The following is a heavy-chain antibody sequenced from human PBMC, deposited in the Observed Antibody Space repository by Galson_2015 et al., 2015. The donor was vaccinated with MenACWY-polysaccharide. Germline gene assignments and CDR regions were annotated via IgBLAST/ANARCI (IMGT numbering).Heavy chain of an antibody. CDR1: GYSFSSYD. V-gene: IGHV1-8*01. J-gene: IGHJ5*02. CDR2: MNPNSGNT. Sequence: SVKVSCKASGYSFSSYDINWVRQTTGQGLEWMGWMNPNSGNTGYAQKFQGRVTMTRNTSISIAYMELSSLRSDDTAVYYCARVGKYYYDSSGYLNWLDPWGQGTLVTVSS. CDR3: ARVGKYYYDSSGYLNWLDP. D-gene: IGHD3-22*01.